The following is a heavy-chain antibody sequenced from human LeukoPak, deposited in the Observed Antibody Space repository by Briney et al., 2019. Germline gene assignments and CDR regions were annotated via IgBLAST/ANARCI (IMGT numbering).Heavy chain of an antibody. V-gene: IGHV4-38-2*01. CDR2: VIHSGSA. CDR3: ARLVTEGWELSDDY. Sequence: WGWIRQPPGKGLEWIGSVIHSGSAYYNPSLKSRVTMSVDTSKNQFSLKLSSVTAADTAVYYCARLVTEGWELSDDYWGQGTLVTVSS. D-gene: IGHD1-26*01. J-gene: IGHJ4*02.